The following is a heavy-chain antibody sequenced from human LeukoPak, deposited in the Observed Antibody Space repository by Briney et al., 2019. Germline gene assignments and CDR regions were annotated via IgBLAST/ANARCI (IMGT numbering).Heavy chain of an antibody. J-gene: IGHJ4*02. CDR1: GFTFSGFA. V-gene: IGHV3-7*01. Sequence: GGTLRLSCAASGFTFSGFAMSWIRQAPGKGLEWVANIKQDGSEKYYVDSVKGRFTISRDNAKNSLYLQMNSLRAEDTAVYYCARVVVKRNDLAYWGQGTLVTVSS. CDR3: ARVVVKRNDLAY. CDR2: IKQDGSEK. D-gene: IGHD3-22*01.